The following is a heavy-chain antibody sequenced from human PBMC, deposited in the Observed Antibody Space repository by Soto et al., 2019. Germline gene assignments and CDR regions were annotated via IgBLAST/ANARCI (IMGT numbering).Heavy chain of an antibody. V-gene: IGHV1-69*05. D-gene: IGHD3-10*01. CDR3: AAELGFGKLSVV. J-gene: IGHJ6*02. CDR2: IIPLFGTA. Sequence: SVKVSCKASGDTFKNCVISWVRQAPGQGLEWMGGIIPLFGTADFAQRFQGRLTITTDESTTTAYMELSRLRSEDTATYYCAAELGFGKLSVVWGQGTTVTVSS. CDR1: GDTFKNCV.